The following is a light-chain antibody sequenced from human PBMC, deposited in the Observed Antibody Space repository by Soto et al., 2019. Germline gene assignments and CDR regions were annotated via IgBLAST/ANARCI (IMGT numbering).Light chain of an antibody. J-gene: IGKJ4*01. CDR3: QQYDNLPRT. CDR1: QDISNY. Sequence: IQMTQSPSSLSASVGDRVTITCQASQDISNYLNWYQQKPGKAPKLLIDDASNLETGVPSRFSGSGSGTDFTFTISSLQPEDIATYYCQQYDNLPRTFGGGTKVDIK. V-gene: IGKV1-33*01. CDR2: DAS.